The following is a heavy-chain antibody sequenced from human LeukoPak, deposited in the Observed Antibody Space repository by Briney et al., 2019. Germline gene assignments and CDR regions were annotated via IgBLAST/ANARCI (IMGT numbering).Heavy chain of an antibody. CDR3: ARLKSYCGGDCYPDQFHN. J-gene: IGHJ4*02. Sequence: SETLSLTCTVSGVSITSSDFYWGWIRQPPAKGLEWIATISYSGRTYYNPSLKTRLTISVDTSKNQFSLKLLSVAAADTAVYYCARLKSYCGGDCYPDQFHNWGKGTLVTVSS. V-gene: IGHV4-39*01. D-gene: IGHD2-21*02. CDR1: GVSITSSDFY. CDR2: ISYSGRT.